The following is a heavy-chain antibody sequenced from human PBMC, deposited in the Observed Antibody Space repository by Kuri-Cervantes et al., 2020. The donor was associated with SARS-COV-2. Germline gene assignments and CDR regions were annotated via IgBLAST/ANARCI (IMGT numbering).Heavy chain of an antibody. D-gene: IGHD2-2*01. V-gene: IGHV3-30*18. CDR2: ISYDGSNK. CDR3: AKDLGVPAAIEMFYYYHGMDV. J-gene: IGHJ6*02. Sequence: GESLKISCEASGFTFSSYGMHWVRQAPGKGLEWVAVISYDGSNKYYADSVKGRFTISRDNSKNTLYLQMNSLRAEDTAVYYCAKDLGVPAAIEMFYYYHGMDVWGQGTTVTVSS. CDR1: GFTFSSYG.